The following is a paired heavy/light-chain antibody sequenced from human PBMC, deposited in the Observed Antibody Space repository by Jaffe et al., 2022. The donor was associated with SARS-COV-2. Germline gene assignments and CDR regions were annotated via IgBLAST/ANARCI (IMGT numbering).Light chain of an antibody. Sequence: DIVMTQSPLSLPVTPGEPASISCRSSQSLLHSNGYNYLDWYLQKPGQSPQLLIYLGSNRASGVPDRFSGSGSGTDFTLKISRVEAEDVGVYYCMQALQTPETFGPGTKVDIK. J-gene: IGKJ3*01. CDR1: QSLLHSNGYNY. V-gene: IGKV2-28*01. CDR3: MQALQTPET. CDR2: LGS.
Heavy chain of an antibody. CDR3: ARIRHGERIVWFGGYYYYGMDV. Sequence: QVTLKESGPVLVKPTETLTLTCTVSGFSLSNARMGVSWIRQPPGKALEWLAHIFSNDEKSYSTSLKSRLTISKDTSKSQVVLTMTNMDPVDTATYYCARIRHGERIVWFGGYYYYGMDVWGQGTTVTVSS. CDR1: GFSLSNARMG. CDR2: IFSNDEK. V-gene: IGHV2-26*01. J-gene: IGHJ6*02. D-gene: IGHD3-10*01.